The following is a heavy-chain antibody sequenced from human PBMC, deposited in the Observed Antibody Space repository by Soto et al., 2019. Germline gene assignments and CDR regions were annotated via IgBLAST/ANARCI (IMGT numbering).Heavy chain of an antibody. J-gene: IGHJ4*02. D-gene: IGHD3-10*01. CDR1: VGSITSGGYY. Sequence: SETLSLTCTVSVGSITSGGYYLSWILQHPGKGLEGLGYSYDSWSTFYNPSLKSRITLSVDTPKNQFSLKLSSVTVADTAVYFGARKQPGYFYGIEYWAQGTMVTLSS. V-gene: IGHV4-31*03. CDR3: ARKQPGYFYGIEY. CDR2: SYDSWST.